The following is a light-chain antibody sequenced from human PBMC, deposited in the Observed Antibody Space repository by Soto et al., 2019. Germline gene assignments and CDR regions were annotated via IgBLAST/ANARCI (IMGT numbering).Light chain of an antibody. CDR3: QQYNNWPT. CDR1: QSVSSN. V-gene: IGKV3-15*01. J-gene: IGKJ3*01. CDR2: GAS. Sequence: EIVMTQSPATLSVSPGERATLSCRASQSVSSNLVWYQQKPGQAPRLLIYGASTRATGIPARFSGSGSGTEFTLTISSLQSEDFAVYYGQQYNNWPTFGPGTKVDIK.